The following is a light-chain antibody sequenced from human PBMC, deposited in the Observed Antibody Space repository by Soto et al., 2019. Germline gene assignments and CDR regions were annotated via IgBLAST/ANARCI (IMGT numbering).Light chain of an antibody. V-gene: IGKV3-20*01. CDR2: GVS. CDR1: QSVSSNY. Sequence: ESVLTQSPGTLSLSPGERATLSCRASQSVSSNYLAWYQQKPGQTPRLLIYGVSTRATGIPDRFSGSGSGTDFTLTISRLEPEDSAVYYCQQYGRSSWTFGQGTKVDIK. J-gene: IGKJ1*01. CDR3: QQYGRSSWT.